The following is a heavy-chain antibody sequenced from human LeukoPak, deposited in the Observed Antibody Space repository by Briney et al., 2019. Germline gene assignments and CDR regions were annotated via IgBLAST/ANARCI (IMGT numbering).Heavy chain of an antibody. V-gene: IGHV3-30*04. CDR3: ARARITLDV. D-gene: IGHD3-10*01. J-gene: IGHJ6*04. Sequence: AGGSLRLSRAASGFTFSPYVMHWVRQAPGKGLDWVAVISYDGSKKYYADSVKGRFTISRDNSKNTLYLQMHSLRVEDTAVYYCARARITLDVWGKGTTVTVSS. CDR2: ISYDGSKK. CDR1: GFTFSPYV.